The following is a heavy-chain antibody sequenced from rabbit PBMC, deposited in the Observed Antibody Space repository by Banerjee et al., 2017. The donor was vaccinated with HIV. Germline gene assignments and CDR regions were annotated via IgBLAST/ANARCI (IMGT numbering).Heavy chain of an antibody. CDR1: GFSFSGGYN. Sequence: QSLEESGGDLVKPEGSLTLTCAASGFSFSGGYNMCWVRQAPGKGLEWIACIAGGSANTYYASWAKGRFTISKTSSTTVTLEMTSLTVADTATYFCARTNSAYREMNLWGQGTLVTVS. J-gene: IGHJ4*01. D-gene: IGHD4-1*01. V-gene: IGHV1S40*01. CDR3: ARTNSAYREMNL. CDR2: IAGGSANT.